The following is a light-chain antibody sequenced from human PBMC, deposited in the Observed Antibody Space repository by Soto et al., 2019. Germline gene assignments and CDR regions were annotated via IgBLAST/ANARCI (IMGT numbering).Light chain of an antibody. CDR3: EQYGNSPPYS. CDR2: ATS. V-gene: IGKV3-20*01. J-gene: IGKJ2*03. CDR1: QSVSTTY. Sequence: EIVLTQSPGSLSLSPGEGATLSCRASQSVSTTYLAWYQLKPGQAPRLVIYATSSRAAGIPDRLRGSGSGTEFTLTISSLEPEDVGVYCCEQYGNSPPYSFSQGTKLEIK.